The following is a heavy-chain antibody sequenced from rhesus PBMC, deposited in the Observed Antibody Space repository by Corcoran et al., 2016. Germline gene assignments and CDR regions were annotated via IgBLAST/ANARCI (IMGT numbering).Heavy chain of an antibody. CDR2: VDPEDGEA. J-gene: IGHJ5-1*01. CDR3: AVGIAAGPVGWYV. Sequence: EVQLVQSGAEVKKPGASVKISCKASGYTFTDYYLHWVRQAPGKGLEGIGRVDPEDGEADYAQKFQDSVTSTGATSTDTAYMELSSLGSEDTAVYYCAVGIAAGPVGWYVWGPGVLVTVSS. CDR1: GYTFTDYY. D-gene: IGHD6-13*01. V-gene: IGHV1-111*01.